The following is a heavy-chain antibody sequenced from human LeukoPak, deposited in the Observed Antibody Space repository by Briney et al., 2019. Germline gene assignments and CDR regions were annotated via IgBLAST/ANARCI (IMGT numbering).Heavy chain of an antibody. V-gene: IGHV3-21*01. CDR1: GFTFSSYS. D-gene: IGHD6-19*01. CDR3: ARDPRVSGWFDY. CDR2: ISSSSSYI. Sequence: PGGSLRLSCAASGFTFSSYSMNWVRQAPGKGLEWVSSISSSSSYIYYADSVKGRFTISRDNAKNSLYLQMNSLRAEDTAVYYCARDPRVSGWFDYWGQGTLVTVSS. J-gene: IGHJ4*02.